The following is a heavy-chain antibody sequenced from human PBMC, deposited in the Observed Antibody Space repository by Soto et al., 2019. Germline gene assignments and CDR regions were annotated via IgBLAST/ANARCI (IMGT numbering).Heavy chain of an antibody. Sequence: QVQLVQSGAEVKKPGASVKVSCKASGYTFTSYGISWVRQAPGQGLEWMGWISAYNGNTNYAQKLQGRVTMTTATSTSTAYMELRSLRSDDTAVYYCARDHSTDYGDYVRSGNYFDYWGQGTLVTVSS. V-gene: IGHV1-18*01. CDR1: GYTFTSYG. J-gene: IGHJ4*02. D-gene: IGHD4-17*01. CDR3: ARDHSTDYGDYVRSGNYFDY. CDR2: ISAYNGNT.